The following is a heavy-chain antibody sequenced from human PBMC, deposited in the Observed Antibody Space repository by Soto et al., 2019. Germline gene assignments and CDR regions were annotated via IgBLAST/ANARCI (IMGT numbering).Heavy chain of an antibody. CDR2: VFYSGAT. J-gene: IGHJ1*01. Sequence: SETLSLTCNVSGGPIKTGDYYWNWIRQPPGKGLEWIGYVFYSGATNYSPSLKSRAAISMDTSKNQFSLSLTSVTAADTAVYYCARAGFSYGHLLFWGQGTLVTVSS. CDR3: ARAGFSYGHLLF. V-gene: IGHV4-30-4*01. CDR1: GGPIKTGDYY. D-gene: IGHD3-10*01.